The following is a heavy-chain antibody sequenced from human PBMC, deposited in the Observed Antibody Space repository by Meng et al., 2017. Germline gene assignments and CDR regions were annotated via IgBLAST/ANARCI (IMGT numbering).Heavy chain of an antibody. Sequence: GESLKISCAASGFTFSSYSMNWVRQAPGKGLEWVSSISSSSSYIYYADSVKGRFTISRDNAKNSLYLQMNSLRAEDTAVYYCARGGARDSSGYGIDYWGQGTLVTVSS. CDR3: ARGGARDSSGYGIDY. CDR2: ISSSSSYI. J-gene: IGHJ4*02. D-gene: IGHD3-22*01. V-gene: IGHV3-21*01. CDR1: GFTFSSYS.